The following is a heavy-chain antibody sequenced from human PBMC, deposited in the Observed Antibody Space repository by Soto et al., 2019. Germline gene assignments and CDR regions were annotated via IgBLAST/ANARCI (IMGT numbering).Heavy chain of an antibody. CDR2: IYYSGST. CDR1: GGSISSGGYY. D-gene: IGHD4-17*01. Sequence: SETLSLTCTVSGGSISSGGYYWSWIRQHPGKGLEWIGYIYYSGSTYYNPSLKSRVTISVDTSKNQFSLKLSSVTAADTAVYYCASTTVTPPLYYYYYYMDVWGKGTTDTVSS. CDR3: ASTTVTPPLYYYYYYMDV. V-gene: IGHV4-31*03. J-gene: IGHJ6*03.